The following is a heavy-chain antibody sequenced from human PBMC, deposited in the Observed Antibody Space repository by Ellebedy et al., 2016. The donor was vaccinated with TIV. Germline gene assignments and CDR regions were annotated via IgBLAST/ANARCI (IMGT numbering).Heavy chain of an antibody. V-gene: IGHV4-4*08. Sequence: SETLSLTCTVSGGSISSYYWSWIRQPPGKGLEWIGYMYSSGTTNYNPSLKSRVTISVETSKNQCSLKPSSVTAADTAVYYCARGLKQQLDYGMDVWGQGTTVTVSS. CDR3: ARGLKQQLDYGMDV. CDR2: MYSSGTT. D-gene: IGHD6-13*01. CDR1: GGSISSYY. J-gene: IGHJ6*02.